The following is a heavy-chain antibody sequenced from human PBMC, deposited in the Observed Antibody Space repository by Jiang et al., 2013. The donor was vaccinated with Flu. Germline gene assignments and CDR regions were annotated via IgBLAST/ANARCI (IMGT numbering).Heavy chain of an antibody. J-gene: IGHJ4*02. CDR2: ISYDGTNK. D-gene: IGHD3-10*01. V-gene: IGHV3-30-3*01. CDR3: ARDPQFYYTSGSFSSYLDY. CDR1: GFTFSSFA. Sequence: RSLRLSCAASGFTFSSFAMHWVRQAPGKGLEWVAVISYDGTNKYYADSVKGRFTISRDNSKNTLFLQMSSLRAEDTALYNCARDPQFYYTSGSFSSYLDYWGQGTLVTVSS.